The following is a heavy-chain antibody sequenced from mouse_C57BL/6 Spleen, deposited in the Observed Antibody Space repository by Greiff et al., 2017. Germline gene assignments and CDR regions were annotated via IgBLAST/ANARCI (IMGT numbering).Heavy chain of an antibody. CDR3: AYSDYVVGFDY. V-gene: IGHV1-39*01. J-gene: IGHJ2*01. D-gene: IGHD2-4*01. CDR1: GYSFTDYN. CDR2: INPNYGTT. Sequence: EVQLQQSGPELVKPGASVKISCKASGYSFTDYNMNWVKQSNGKSLEWIGVINPNYGTTSYNQKFKGQATLSVHQSSSTDYMQLNSLTSVDSAVYYCAYSDYVVGFDYWGQGTTLPVSS.